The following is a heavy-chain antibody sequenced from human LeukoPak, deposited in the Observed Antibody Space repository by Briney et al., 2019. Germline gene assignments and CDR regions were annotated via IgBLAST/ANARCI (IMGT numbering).Heavy chain of an antibody. V-gene: IGHV1-18*01. CDR2: ISAYNGNT. J-gene: IGHJ4*02. D-gene: IGHD1-1*01. Sequence: ASVKVSCKASGYTFSIYGFNWVRQAPGQGLEWMGWISAYNGNTHYAQKLQGRVTMTTDTSTSTAYMEVRSLTSDDTAVYYCAGGQRPRAIFDYWGQGILVTVSS. CDR1: GYTFSIYG. CDR3: AGGQRPRAIFDY.